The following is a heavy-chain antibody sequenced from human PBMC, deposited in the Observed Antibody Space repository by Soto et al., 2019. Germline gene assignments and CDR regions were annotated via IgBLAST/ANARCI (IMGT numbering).Heavy chain of an antibody. D-gene: IGHD4-17*01. CDR1: GGSISSGGHY. CDR2: IYYSGST. Sequence: SETLSLTCTVSGGSISSGGHYWSWIRQHPGKGLEWIGYIYYSGSTYYNPSLKSRVTISVDTSKNQFSLKLSSVTAADTAVYYCARSYGEKSYYYYGMDVWGQGTTVTVSS. J-gene: IGHJ6*02. V-gene: IGHV4-31*03. CDR3: ARSYGEKSYYYYGMDV.